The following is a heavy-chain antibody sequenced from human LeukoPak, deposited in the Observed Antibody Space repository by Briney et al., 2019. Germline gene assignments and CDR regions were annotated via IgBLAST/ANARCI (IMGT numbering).Heavy chain of an antibody. D-gene: IGHD6-19*01. J-gene: IGHJ3*02. CDR3: ARVWSSGSMDAFDI. CDR2: IYYSGST. V-gene: IGHV4-39*07. CDR1: GGSISSSSYY. Sequence: SETLSLTCTVSGGSISSSSYYWGWIRQPPGKGLEWIGSIYYSGSTYYNPSLKSRVTISVDTSKNQFSLKLSSVTAADTAVYYRARVWSSGSMDAFDIWGQGTMVTVSS.